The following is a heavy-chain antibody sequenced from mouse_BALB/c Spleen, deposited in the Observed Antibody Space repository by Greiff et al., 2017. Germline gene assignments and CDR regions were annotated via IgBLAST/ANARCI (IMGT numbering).Heavy chain of an antibody. CDR2: IDPANGNT. D-gene: IGHD2-14*01. Sequence: EVQLQQSGAELVKPGASVKLSCTASGFNIKDTYMHWVKQRPEQGLEWIGRIDPANGNTKYDPKFQGKATITADTSSNTAYLQLSNLTSEDTAVYYCARGVRRSWFAYWGQGTLVTVSA. J-gene: IGHJ3*01. CDR1: GFNIKDTY. V-gene: IGHV14-3*02. CDR3: ARGVRRSWFAY.